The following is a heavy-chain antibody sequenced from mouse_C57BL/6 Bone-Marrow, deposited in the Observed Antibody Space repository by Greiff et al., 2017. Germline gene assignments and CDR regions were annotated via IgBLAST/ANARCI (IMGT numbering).Heavy chain of an antibody. CDR2: ISYDGSN. D-gene: IGHD1-1*01. V-gene: IGHV3-6*01. CDR3: AREIYYYGSSYHFDY. J-gene: IGHJ2*01. CDR1: GYSITSGYY. Sequence: EVQLQESGPGLVKPSQSLSLTCSVTGYSITSGYYWNWIRQFPGNKLEWMGYISYDGSNNYNPSLKNRISITRDTSKNQFFLKLNSVTTEDTATYYCAREIYYYGSSYHFDYWGQGTTLTVSS.